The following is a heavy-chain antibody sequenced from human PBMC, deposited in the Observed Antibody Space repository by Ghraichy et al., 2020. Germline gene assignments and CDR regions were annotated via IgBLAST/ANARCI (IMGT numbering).Heavy chain of an antibody. J-gene: IGHJ3*02. CDR1: GGSITSSSYY. V-gene: IGHV4-39*07. CDR2: IYYSGST. D-gene: IGHD3-22*01. CDR3: ARREDYSDSSGYSAAVDI. Sequence: SETLSLTCTVSGGSITSSSYYWGWIRQPPGKGLEWIGSIYYSGSTYYNPSLKSRVTISVDTSKNQFSLKVSSVTAADTAVYYCARREDYSDSSGYSAAVDIWGQGTTVTVSS.